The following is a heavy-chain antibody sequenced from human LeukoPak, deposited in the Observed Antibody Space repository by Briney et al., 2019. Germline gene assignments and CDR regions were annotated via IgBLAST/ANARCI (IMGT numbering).Heavy chain of an antibody. CDR3: AKSANMPYYYDSSGYLDY. Sequence: PGGSLRLSCAASGFTFSSYAMSWVRQAPGKGLEWVSAISGSGGSTYYADSVKGRFTISRDNSKNTLYLQTNSLRAEDTAVYYCAKSANMPYYYDSSGYLDYWGQGTLVTVSS. CDR2: ISGSGGST. J-gene: IGHJ4*02. D-gene: IGHD3-22*01. CDR1: GFTFSSYA. V-gene: IGHV3-23*01.